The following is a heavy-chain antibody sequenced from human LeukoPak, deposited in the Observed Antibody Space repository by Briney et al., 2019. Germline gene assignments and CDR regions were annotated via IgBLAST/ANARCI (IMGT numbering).Heavy chain of an antibody. J-gene: IGHJ6*02. CDR2: ISYDGSNK. CDR1: GFTFSSYG. Sequence: GGSLRLSCAASGFTFSSYGMHWVRQAPGKGLEWVAVISYDGSNKYYADSVKGRFTISRDNSKNTLYLQMNSLRAEDTAVYYCAKCRLVIGYYYYGMDVWGQGTTVTVSS. D-gene: IGHD3-9*01. V-gene: IGHV3-30*18. CDR3: AKCRLVIGYYYYGMDV.